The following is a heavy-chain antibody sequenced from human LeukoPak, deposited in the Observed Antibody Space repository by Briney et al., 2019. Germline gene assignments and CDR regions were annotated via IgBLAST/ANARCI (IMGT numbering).Heavy chain of an antibody. CDR3: AKDRRDGYNLFDY. CDR2: ISGSGGST. J-gene: IGHJ4*02. CDR1: GFTFSSYG. V-gene: IGHV3-23*01. Sequence: GGSLRLSCAASGFTFSSYGMSWVRQAPGKGLEWVSAISGSGGSTYYADSVKGRFTISRDNSKNTLYLQMNSLRAGDTAVYYCAKDRRDGYNLFDYWGQGTLVTVSS. D-gene: IGHD5-24*01.